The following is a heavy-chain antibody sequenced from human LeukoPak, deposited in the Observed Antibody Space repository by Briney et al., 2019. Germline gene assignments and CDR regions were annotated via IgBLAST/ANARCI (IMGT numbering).Heavy chain of an antibody. CDR3: AKEGDYCSSTICYADY. CDR2: ISASGGST. D-gene: IGHD2-2*01. V-gene: IGHV3-23*01. Sequence: GGSLRLSCAASGFTFSSYGMHWVRQAPGKGLERVSAISASGGSTYYADSVKGHFTISRDNSKNTLYLQMNSLRAEDTAVYYCAKEGDYCSSTICYADYWGQGTLVTVSS. J-gene: IGHJ4*02. CDR1: GFTFSSYG.